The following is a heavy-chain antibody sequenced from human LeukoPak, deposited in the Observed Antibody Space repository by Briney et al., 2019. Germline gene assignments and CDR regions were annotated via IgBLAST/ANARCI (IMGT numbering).Heavy chain of an antibody. CDR1: GGTFSSYA. CDR2: IIPIFGTA. Sequence: SVKVSCKASGGTFSSYAISWVRQAPGQGLEWMGRIIPIFGTANYAQKFQGRVTITTDESTSTAYMELSSLRAEDTAVYYCARGAFYDSSGYYQNYYFDYWGQGTLVTVSS. CDR3: ARGAFYDSSGYYQNYYFDY. J-gene: IGHJ4*02. V-gene: IGHV1-69*05. D-gene: IGHD3-22*01.